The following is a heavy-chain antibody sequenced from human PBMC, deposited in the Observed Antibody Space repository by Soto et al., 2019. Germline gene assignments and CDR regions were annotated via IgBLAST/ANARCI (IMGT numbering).Heavy chain of an antibody. J-gene: IGHJ6*02. D-gene: IGHD5-12*01. CDR2: IWYDGSNK. CDR3: ARADSGYELYYYGMDV. Sequence: HPVGSLRLSCAASGFTFSSYGMHWVRQAPGKGLEWVAVIWYDGSNKYYADSVKGRFTISRDNSKNTLYLQMNSLRAEDTAVYYCARADSGYELYYYGMDVWGQGTTVTVSS. CDR1: GFTFSSYG. V-gene: IGHV3-33*01.